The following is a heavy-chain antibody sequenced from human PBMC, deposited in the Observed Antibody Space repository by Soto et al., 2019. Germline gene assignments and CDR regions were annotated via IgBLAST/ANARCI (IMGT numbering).Heavy chain of an antibody. CDR1: GGSISSYY. D-gene: IGHD4-17*01. V-gene: IGHV4-59*01. Sequence: QVQLQESGPGLVKPSETLSLTCTVSGGSISSYYWSWIRQPPGKGLEWIGYIYYSGSTNYNPSLKSRVTIAVATSKNQCSLKRSSVTAADTAVYYCARRYGASFDYWGQGTLVTVSS. CDR2: IYYSGST. CDR3: ARRYGASFDY. J-gene: IGHJ4*02.